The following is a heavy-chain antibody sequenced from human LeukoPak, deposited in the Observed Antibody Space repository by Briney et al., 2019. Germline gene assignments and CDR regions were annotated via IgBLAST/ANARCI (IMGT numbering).Heavy chain of an antibody. V-gene: IGHV4-59*01. D-gene: IGHD4-17*01. J-gene: IGHJ4*02. CDR1: GGSISSYY. Sequence: PSETLSLTCTVSGGSISSYYWSCIRQPPGKGLEWIGYIYYSGSTNYNPSLKSRVTISVDTSKNQFSLKLSSVTAADTAVYYCARGYYGDHFDYWGQGTLVTVSS. CDR3: ARGYYGDHFDY. CDR2: IYYSGST.